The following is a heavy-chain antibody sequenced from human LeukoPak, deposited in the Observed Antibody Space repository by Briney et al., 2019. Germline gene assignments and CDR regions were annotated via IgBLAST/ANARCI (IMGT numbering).Heavy chain of an antibody. CDR3: AKVPGARLVGSVY. D-gene: IGHD2-8*02. CDR1: GYTFSSYG. V-gene: IGHV3-30*02. Sequence: GGSLRLSCAASGYTFSSYGMHWVRQAPGKGLEWVAFIRYDGSNKYYADSVKGRFTISRDNSKNTLYLQMNSLRAEDTAVYYCAKVPGARLVGSVYWGQGTLVTVSS. J-gene: IGHJ4*02. CDR2: IRYDGSNK.